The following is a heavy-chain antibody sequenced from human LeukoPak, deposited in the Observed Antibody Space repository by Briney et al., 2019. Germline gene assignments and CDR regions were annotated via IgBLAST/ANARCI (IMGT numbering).Heavy chain of an antibody. J-gene: IGHJ3*02. V-gene: IGHV1-18*01. CDR3: ARRPLTPVRWLQPGAAFHI. D-gene: IGHD5-24*01. CDR1: GYTFTSYG. Sequence: ASVKVSCKASGYTFTSYGISWVRQAPGHGLEWMGWISAYNGNTNYAQKLQGRVTTTTDTSTSTAYMELRSLRSDDTAVYYCARRPLTPVRWLQPGAAFHIWGQGTMATVSS. CDR2: ISAYNGNT.